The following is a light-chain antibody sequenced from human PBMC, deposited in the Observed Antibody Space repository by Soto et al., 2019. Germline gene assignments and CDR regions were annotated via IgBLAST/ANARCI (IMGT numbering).Light chain of an antibody. V-gene: IGLV2-18*02. Sequence: QSVLTQPPSVSGSPGQSGTISCTGTSSDVGGYNRVSWYQQPPGKAPKLLIYDVSNRPSGGSTRFSDSKSGNTASLTISGLQAEDEAYYYCTSYATGSAYVFGPGTKLTV. J-gene: IGLJ1*01. CDR3: TSYATGSAYV. CDR2: DVS. CDR1: SSDVGGYNR.